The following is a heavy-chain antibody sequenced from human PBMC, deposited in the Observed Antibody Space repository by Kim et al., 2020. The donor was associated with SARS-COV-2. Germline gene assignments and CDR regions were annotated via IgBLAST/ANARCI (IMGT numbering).Heavy chain of an antibody. CDR2: IIPILGIA. Sequence: SVKVSCKASGGTFSSYAISWVRQAPGQGLEWMGRIIPILGIANYAQKFQGRVTITADKSTSTAYMELSSLRSEDTAVYYCARGRGCSSTSCRHYNWFDPWGQGTLVTVSS. CDR1: GGTFSSYA. D-gene: IGHD2-2*01. CDR3: ARGRGCSSTSCRHYNWFDP. J-gene: IGHJ5*02. V-gene: IGHV1-69*04.